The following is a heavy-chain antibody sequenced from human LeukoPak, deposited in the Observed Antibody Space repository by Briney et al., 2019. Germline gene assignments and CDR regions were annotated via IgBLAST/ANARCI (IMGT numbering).Heavy chain of an antibody. J-gene: IGHJ4*02. Sequence: ASVKVSCKASGYTFNSYAMSWVRQATGQGLEWMGWMNPNSGNTGYAQKFQGRVTITRNTSISTAYMELSSLRSEDTAVYYCARGLRGEGYCSSTSCPDNDYWGQGTLVTVSS. CDR2: MNPNSGNT. D-gene: IGHD2-2*01. CDR1: GYTFNSYA. V-gene: IGHV1-8*01. CDR3: ARGLRGEGYCSSTSCPDNDY.